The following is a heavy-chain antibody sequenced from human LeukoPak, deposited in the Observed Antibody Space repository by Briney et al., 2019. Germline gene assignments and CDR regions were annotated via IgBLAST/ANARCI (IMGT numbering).Heavy chain of an antibody. CDR3: ARDHGYSSSWYTGIDY. CDR2: ISYDGSNK. D-gene: IGHD6-13*01. J-gene: IGHJ4*02. V-gene: IGHV3-30-3*01. Sequence: SCKASGGTFSSYAISWVRQAPGKGLEWVAVISYDGSNKYYADSVKGRFTISRDNSKNTLYLQMNSLRAEDTAVYYCARDHGYSSSWYTGIDYWGQGTLVTVSS. CDR1: GGTFSSYA.